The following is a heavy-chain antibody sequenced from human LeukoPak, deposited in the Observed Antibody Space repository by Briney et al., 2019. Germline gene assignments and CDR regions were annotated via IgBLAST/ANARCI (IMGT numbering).Heavy chain of an antibody. Sequence: GPTVRVSCEVSVYTFTSYDINWVPHAPGQGLEWMGWVSGYYGNTNCAKKFEGRVAMTTDTSSITAYMELRSLRSDDTAIYFCARGDWFDPWGQGTLVTVSS. V-gene: IGHV1-18*01. CDR3: ARGDWFDP. D-gene: IGHD2-21*01. CDR1: VYTFTSYD. CDR2: VSGYYGNT. J-gene: IGHJ5*02.